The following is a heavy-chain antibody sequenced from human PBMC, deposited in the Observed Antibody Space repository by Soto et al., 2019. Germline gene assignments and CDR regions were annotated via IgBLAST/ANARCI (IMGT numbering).Heavy chain of an antibody. V-gene: IGHV3-64D*06. CDR3: VRSPTGFSSGPDY. CDR2: ISSSGTST. CDR1: GFSFSSYA. Sequence: GGSLRLSCSASGFSFSSYAMHWVRQAPGKGLEYVSAISSSGTSTYYADSVKDRFTISRDNFNNKVYFQMSSLRTEDTAVYYCVRSPTGFSSGPDYWGQGTLVTVSS. J-gene: IGHJ4*02. D-gene: IGHD6-19*01.